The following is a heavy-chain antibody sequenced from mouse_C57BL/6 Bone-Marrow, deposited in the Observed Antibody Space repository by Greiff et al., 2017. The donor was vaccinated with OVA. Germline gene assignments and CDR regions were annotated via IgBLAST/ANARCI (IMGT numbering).Heavy chain of an antibody. CDR1: GYTFTSYW. Sequence: QVQLQQPGADLVKPGASVKVSCKASGYTFTSYWMHWVKQRPGQGLEWIGRIHPSDSDTNYNQKFKGKATLTVDKASSTAYMQLSSLTSEDSAVDYSAIWEWLLQDWYFDVWGTGTTVTVSS. V-gene: IGHV1-74*01. CDR2: IHPSDSDT. D-gene: IGHD2-3*01. CDR3: AIWEWLLQDWYFDV. J-gene: IGHJ1*03.